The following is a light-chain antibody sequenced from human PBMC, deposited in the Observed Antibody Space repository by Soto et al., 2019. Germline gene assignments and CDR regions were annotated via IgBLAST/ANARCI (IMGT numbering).Light chain of an antibody. CDR3: QHLNNYPPFT. CDR1: QDIKTY. J-gene: IGKJ3*01. CDR2: GTF. Sequence: IQLTQSPSSLSASVGDRVSITCRASQDIKTYLAWYQQKQGKAPKLLISGTFTLQSGVPSRFNGSGSGTDFTLTISRLQPEDFATYYCQHLNNYPPFTFGPGTKVNLE. V-gene: IGKV1-9*01.